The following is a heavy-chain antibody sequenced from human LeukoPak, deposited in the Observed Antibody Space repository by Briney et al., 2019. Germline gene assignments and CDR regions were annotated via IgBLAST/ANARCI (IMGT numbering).Heavy chain of an antibody. V-gene: IGHV1-2*02. Sequence: ASVKVSCKASGYTFTAYYIHWVRQAPGQGLDWIGWVNPNTGGTYYAQKFQGRVTMTRDTSISTAYMELSRLRSDDTAVYYCARSHGGITIRNWFDPWGQGTLVTVSS. J-gene: IGHJ5*02. CDR2: VNPNTGGT. CDR3: ARSHGGITIRNWFDP. CDR1: GYTFTAYY. D-gene: IGHD3-3*01.